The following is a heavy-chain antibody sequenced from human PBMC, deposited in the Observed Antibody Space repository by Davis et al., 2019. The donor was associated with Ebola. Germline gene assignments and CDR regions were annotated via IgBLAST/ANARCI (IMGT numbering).Heavy chain of an antibody. J-gene: IGHJ4*02. Sequence: VTVSCKTSGDTFSKYAINWVRQAPAQGLEWMGGIIPILCISNYAQKFQGRVTFIADKTTNTTYMEVSSLRSEDTAVYYCARDGASGSYDYWGQGTLVSVSS. CDR2: IIPILCIS. D-gene: IGHD3-10*01. CDR1: GDTFSKYA. CDR3: ARDGASGSYDY. V-gene: IGHV1-69*10.